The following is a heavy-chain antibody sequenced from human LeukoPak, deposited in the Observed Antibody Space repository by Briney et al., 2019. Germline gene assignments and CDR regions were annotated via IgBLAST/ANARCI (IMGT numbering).Heavy chain of an antibody. V-gene: IGHV1-3*01. CDR1: GYTFTSYA. Sequence: ASVKVSCKASGYTFTSYAMHWVRQAPGQRLEWMGWINAGNGNTKYSQKFQGRVTITRDTSASTAYMELSSLRSEDTAVYYCAGGPAGYCSSTSCRIYYYYGMDVWGQGTTVTVSS. D-gene: IGHD2-2*01. CDR2: INAGNGNT. CDR3: AGGPAGYCSSTSCRIYYYYGMDV. J-gene: IGHJ6*02.